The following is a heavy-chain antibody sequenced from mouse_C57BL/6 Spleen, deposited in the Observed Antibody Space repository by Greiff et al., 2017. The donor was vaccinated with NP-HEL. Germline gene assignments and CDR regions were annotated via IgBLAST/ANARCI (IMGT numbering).Heavy chain of an antibody. Sequence: VKLVESGPELVKPGASVKLSCKASGYTFTSYDINWVKQRPGQGLEWIGWIYPRDGSTKYNEKFKGKATLTVDTSSSTAYMELHSLTSEDSAVYFCARDLYNDGYLYYFDYWGQGTTLTVSS. J-gene: IGHJ2*01. D-gene: IGHD2-3*01. V-gene: IGHV1-85*01. CDR3: ARDLYNDGYLYYFDY. CDR1: GYTFTSYD. CDR2: IYPRDGST.